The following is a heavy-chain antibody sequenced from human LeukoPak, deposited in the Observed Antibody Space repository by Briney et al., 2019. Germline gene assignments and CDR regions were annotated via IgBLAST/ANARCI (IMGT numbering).Heavy chain of an antibody. CDR3: ARKNFDPDWFDP. J-gene: IGHJ5*02. Sequence: SKTLSLTCTVSGYPISSGYYWGWIRQPPGEGLEWIGSIYHSGSTYYNPSLKSRVTISVDTSKNQFSLKLSSVTAADTAVYYCARKNFDPDWFDPWGQGTLVTVSS. CDR2: IYHSGST. D-gene: IGHD3-9*01. V-gene: IGHV4-38-2*02. CDR1: GYPISSGYY.